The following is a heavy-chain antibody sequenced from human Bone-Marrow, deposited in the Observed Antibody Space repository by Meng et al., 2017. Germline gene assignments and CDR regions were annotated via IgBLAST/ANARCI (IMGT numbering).Heavy chain of an antibody. V-gene: IGHV5-51*01. CDR1: GYSFTSYW. Sequence: GESLKISCKGSGYSFTSYWIGWVRQMPGKGLEWMGIIYPGDSDTRYSPSFQGQVTISAEKSISTAYLQWSSLKASDTAMYYCARGRTYYYDSSGYYYYPDFDYWGQGTLVTVSS. CDR3: ARGRTYYYDSSGYYYYPDFDY. D-gene: IGHD3-22*01. J-gene: IGHJ4*02. CDR2: IYPGDSDT.